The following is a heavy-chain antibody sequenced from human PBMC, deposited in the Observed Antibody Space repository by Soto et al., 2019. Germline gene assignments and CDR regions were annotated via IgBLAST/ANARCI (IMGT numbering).Heavy chain of an antibody. CDR3: ARSLWFGEDYFDY. CDR2: IYHSGST. Sequence: SETLPLTCSVSGGSINSDNWWSWVRQPPGKGLEWIGEIYHSGSTNYNPSLKSRVTISLDKSKNQFSLKLSSVIAADTAVYYCARSLWFGEDYFDYWGPGILVTVSS. D-gene: IGHD3-10*01. V-gene: IGHV4-4*02. CDR1: GGSINSDNW. J-gene: IGHJ4*02.